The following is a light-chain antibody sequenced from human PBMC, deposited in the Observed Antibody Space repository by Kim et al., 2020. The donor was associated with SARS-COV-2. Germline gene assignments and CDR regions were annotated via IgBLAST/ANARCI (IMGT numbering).Light chain of an antibody. J-gene: IGLJ3*02. CDR1: SSNIGSYNY. Sequence: ALTQPASVSGSPGQSISISCTGTSSNIGSYNYVSWHQQHPGKAPKLMIYDVNKRPSGISSRFSGSKSGSTASLTISGLQAEDEADYYCSSFTTRSTLVFGGGTKVTVL. CDR3: SSFTTRSTLV. CDR2: DVN. V-gene: IGLV2-14*03.